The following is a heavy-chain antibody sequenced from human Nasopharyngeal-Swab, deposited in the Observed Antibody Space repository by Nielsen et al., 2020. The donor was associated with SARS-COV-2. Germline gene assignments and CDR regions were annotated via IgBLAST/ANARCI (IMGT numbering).Heavy chain of an antibody. CDR2: ISGNGDNT. CDR3: AKDSGAGFCSGGSCFPTNH. CDR1: GFTFSDYY. Sequence: GGSLRLSCAASGFTFSDYYMSWIRQAPGKGLEWVSGISGNGDNTYYADSVKGRFTISRDRSKNTLYLQMNSLRAEDTAVYYCAKDSGAGFCSGGSCFPTNHWGQGTLVTVSS. D-gene: IGHD2-15*01. J-gene: IGHJ5*02. V-gene: IGHV3-23*01.